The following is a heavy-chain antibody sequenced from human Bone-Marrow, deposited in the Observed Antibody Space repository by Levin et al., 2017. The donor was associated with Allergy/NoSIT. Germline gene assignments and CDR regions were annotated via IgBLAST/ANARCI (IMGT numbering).Heavy chain of an antibody. CDR3: ARARVTIFGMTRGAFDI. Sequence: SETLSLTCAVSGDSLSSGGYSWSWIRQSPEKGLEWIGYISHRGDSTYNPSLKSRVNISLDRSTNPFSLKVTSVTAADTAVYFCARARVTIFGMTRGAFDIWGQGTMVTVSS. CDR2: ISHRGDS. CDR1: GDSLSSGGYS. D-gene: IGHD3-3*01. V-gene: IGHV4-30-2*06. J-gene: IGHJ3*02.